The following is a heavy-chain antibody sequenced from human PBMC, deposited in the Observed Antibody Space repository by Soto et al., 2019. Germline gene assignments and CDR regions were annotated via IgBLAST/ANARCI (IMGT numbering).Heavy chain of an antibody. Sequence: GASVKVSCKASGYTFTSYDINWVRQATGQGLEWMGWMNPNSGNTGYAQKFQGRVTMTRNTSISTAYMELSSLRSEDTAVYNCAREMDSGDSNYYYYYYMDVWGKGTTVTVSS. CDR2: MNPNSGNT. CDR3: AREMDSGDSNYYYYYYMDV. CDR1: GYTFTSYD. D-gene: IGHD4-17*01. V-gene: IGHV1-8*01. J-gene: IGHJ6*03.